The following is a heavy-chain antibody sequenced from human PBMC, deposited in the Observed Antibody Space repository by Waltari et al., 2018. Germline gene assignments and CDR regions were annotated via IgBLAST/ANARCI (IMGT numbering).Heavy chain of an antibody. CDR1: GFTFSSYD. J-gene: IGHJ4*02. CDR2: ISYDGSNK. D-gene: IGHD3-9*01. Sequence: QVQLVESGGGVVQPGRSLRLSCAASGFTFSSYDMHWVRQAPGKGLEWVAVISYDGSNKYYADSVKGRFTISRDNSKNTLYLQMNSLRAEDTAVYYCARLAHPYDILTGSDYWGQGTLVTVSS. V-gene: IGHV3-30-3*01. CDR3: ARLAHPYDILTGSDY.